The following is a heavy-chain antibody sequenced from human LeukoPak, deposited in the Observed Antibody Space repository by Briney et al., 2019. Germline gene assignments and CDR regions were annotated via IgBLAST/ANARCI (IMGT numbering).Heavy chain of an antibody. CDR2: TSSDLNVK. CDR3: AREGYYGSGSPPSLYFDY. V-gene: IGHV3-30-3*01. Sequence: GGSLRLSCAASGFTFRIYVIHWVRQAPGKGLEWVAVTSSDLNVKLYADTVKGRFTTSRDNSRSTLYLQMNSLRPEGTAIYYCAREGYYGSGSPPSLYFDYWGQGTLVTVSS. D-gene: IGHD3-10*01. J-gene: IGHJ4*02. CDR1: GFTFRIYV.